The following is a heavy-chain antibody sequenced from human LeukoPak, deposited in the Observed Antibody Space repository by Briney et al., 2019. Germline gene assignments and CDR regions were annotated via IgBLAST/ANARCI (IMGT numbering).Heavy chain of an antibody. CDR3: ARGLPNWFDP. CDR2: IYSDGTT. CDR1: GFTVSSGY. Sequence: GGSLRLSCAASGFTVSSGYMTWVRQPPGKGLEWVSVIYSDGTTYYADSVKGRFSISRDNSKNTLYLQMNSLRAEDTAVYYCARGLPNWFDPWGQGSLVTVPS. J-gene: IGHJ5*02. V-gene: IGHV3-53*01.